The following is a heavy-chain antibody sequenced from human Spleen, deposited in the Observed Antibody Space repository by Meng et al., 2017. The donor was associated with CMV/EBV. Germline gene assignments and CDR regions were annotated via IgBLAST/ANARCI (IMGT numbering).Heavy chain of an antibody. D-gene: IGHD2-2*01. V-gene: IGHV1-2*02. CDR1: GYTFTGYY. Sequence: ASVWGSCNAYGYTFTGYYMDWVRQAPGQGLEWMGWINPNSGGTNYAQKFQGRVTMTRDTSISTAYMELSRLRSDDTAVYYCARKLCSSTSCYGMDVWGQGTTVTVSS. J-gene: IGHJ6*01. CDR3: ARKLCSSTSCYGMDV. CDR2: INPNSGGT.